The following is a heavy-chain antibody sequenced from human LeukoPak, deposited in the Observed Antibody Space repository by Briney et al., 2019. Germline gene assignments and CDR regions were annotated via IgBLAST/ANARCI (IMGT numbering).Heavy chain of an antibody. CDR1: GYTFTSYG. CDR2: ISAYNGNT. Sequence: ASVKVSCKASGYTFTSYGISWVRQAPGQGLEWMGWISAYNGNTNYAQKLQGRVTMTTDTSTSTAYMELRSLRSDDTAGYYCARDYRNYDILTGYRYYFDYWGQGTLVTVSS. J-gene: IGHJ4*02. V-gene: IGHV1-18*01. CDR3: ARDYRNYDILTGYRYYFDY. D-gene: IGHD3-9*01.